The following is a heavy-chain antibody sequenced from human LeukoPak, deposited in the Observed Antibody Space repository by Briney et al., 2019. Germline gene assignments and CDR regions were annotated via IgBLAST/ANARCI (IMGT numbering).Heavy chain of an antibody. CDR2: INHSGST. CDR1: GFTVSSDS. V-gene: IGHV4-34*01. D-gene: IGHD6-13*01. J-gene: IGHJ4*02. Sequence: GSLRLSRTVSGFTVSSDSMSWIRQPPGKGLEWIGEINHSGSTNYNPSLKSRVTISVVTSKNQFSLKLSSVTAADTAVYYCARGIAAAGNVDYWGQGTLVTVSS. CDR3: ARGIAAAGNVDY.